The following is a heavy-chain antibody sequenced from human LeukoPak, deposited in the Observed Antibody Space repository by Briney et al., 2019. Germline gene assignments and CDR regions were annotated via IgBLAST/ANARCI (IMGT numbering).Heavy chain of an antibody. CDR3: ARSTRLYYYGSGSYFTHFDY. CDR2: INPNSGGT. CDR1: GYTFTGYY. D-gene: IGHD3-10*01. V-gene: IGHV1-2*02. J-gene: IGHJ4*02. Sequence: ASVKVSCKASGYTFTGYYMHWVRQAPGQGLEWMGWINPNSGGTNYAQKFQGRVTVTRDTSISTAYMELSRLRSDDTAVYYCARSTRLYYYGSGSYFTHFDYWGQGTLVTVSS.